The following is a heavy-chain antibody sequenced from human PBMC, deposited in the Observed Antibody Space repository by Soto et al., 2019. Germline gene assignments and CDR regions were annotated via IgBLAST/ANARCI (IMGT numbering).Heavy chain of an antibody. CDR2: IYQSGNT. CDR3: VRGKVKFDF. V-gene: IGHV4-38-2*02. Sequence: SETLSLTCIVSNYSISSGYHWGWIRQPQGKGLEGIGTIYQSGNTYQNPSLKSRVFLSIDTSKNQFSLNLRNVTAADTAVYYCVRGKVKFDFWGKGILVTVPS. CDR1: NYSISSGYH. J-gene: IGHJ4*02.